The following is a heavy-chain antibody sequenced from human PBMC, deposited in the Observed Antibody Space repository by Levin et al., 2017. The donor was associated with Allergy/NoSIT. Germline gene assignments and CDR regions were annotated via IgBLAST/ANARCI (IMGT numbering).Heavy chain of an antibody. D-gene: IGHD6-13*01. J-gene: IGHJ6*02. CDR2: INPSGGST. Sequence: GESLKISCKASGYTFTSYYMHWVRQAPGQGLEWMGIINPSGGSTSYAQKFQGRVTMTRDTSTSTVYMELSSLRSEDTAVYYCASTAGYSSSWYLPRLDYYYYGMDVWGQGTTVTVSS. CDR3: ASTAGYSSSWYLPRLDYYYYGMDV. CDR1: GYTFTSYY. V-gene: IGHV1-46*01.